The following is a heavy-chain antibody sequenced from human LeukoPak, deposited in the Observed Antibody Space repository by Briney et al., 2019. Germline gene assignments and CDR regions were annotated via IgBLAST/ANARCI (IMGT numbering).Heavy chain of an antibody. J-gene: IGHJ6*02. Sequence: SVKVSCKASGGTFSSYAISWVRQAPGQGLEWMGGIIPIFGTANYAQKLQGRVTITADESTSTAYMELSSLRSEDTAVYYCAIPESVDTAMADVDPDVWGQGTTVTVSS. CDR2: IIPIFGTA. CDR1: GGTFSSYA. D-gene: IGHD5-18*01. V-gene: IGHV1-69*13. CDR3: AIPESVDTAMADVDPDV.